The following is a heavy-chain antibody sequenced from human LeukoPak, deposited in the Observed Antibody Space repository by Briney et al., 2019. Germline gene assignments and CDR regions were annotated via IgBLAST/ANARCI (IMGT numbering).Heavy chain of an antibody. Sequence: PGGSLRLSCAASGFTFSSYWMHWVRHAPGKGLVWVSRINIDGSSTDYADSVKGRFTISRDNAKNTLYLQLNSLRAEDTAVYYCARVRYCSSTSCYVYFDYWGQGTLVTVSS. CDR3: ARVRYCSSTSCYVYFDY. V-gene: IGHV3-74*01. CDR1: GFTFSSYW. D-gene: IGHD2-2*01. J-gene: IGHJ4*02. CDR2: INIDGSST.